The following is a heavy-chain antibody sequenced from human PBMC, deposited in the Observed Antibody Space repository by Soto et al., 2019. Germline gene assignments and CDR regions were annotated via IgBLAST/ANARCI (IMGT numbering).Heavy chain of an antibody. V-gene: IGHV4-31*03. D-gene: IGHD4-17*01. J-gene: IGHJ3*02. CDR3: ATYKHDYGAYDAFDI. CDR2: IYYSGST. Sequence: QVQLQESGPGLVKPSQTLSLTCTVSGGSISSGGFYWSWIRQHPGKGLEWIGYIYYSGSTYYNPSLKSRVTISVDTSKNQFSLKLSSVTAADTAVYYCATYKHDYGAYDAFDIWGQGTMVTVSS. CDR1: GGSISSGGFY.